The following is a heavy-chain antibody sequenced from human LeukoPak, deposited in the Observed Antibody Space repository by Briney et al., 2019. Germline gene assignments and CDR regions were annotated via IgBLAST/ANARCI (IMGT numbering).Heavy chain of an antibody. V-gene: IGHV1-3*01. CDR3: ARDRGVTMVRGVIDSFDY. J-gene: IGHJ4*02. CDR1: GYTFTSYA. D-gene: IGHD3-10*01. Sequence: ASVKVSCKASGYTFTSYAMHWVRQAPGQRLEWMGWINAGNGNTKYSQNFQGRVTITRDTSASIAYMKLSSLRSEDTAVYYCARDRGVTMVRGVIDSFDYWGQGTLVTVSS. CDR2: INAGNGNT.